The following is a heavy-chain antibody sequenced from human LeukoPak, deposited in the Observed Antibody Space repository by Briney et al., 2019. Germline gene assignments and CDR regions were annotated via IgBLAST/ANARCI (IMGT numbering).Heavy chain of an antibody. CDR2: INSDGSST. J-gene: IGHJ4*02. CDR3: ARVGATSWY. V-gene: IGHV3-74*01. D-gene: IGHD1-26*01. Sequence: PGGSLRLSCVTSGFTFSSYWMHWVRQAPGKGLVWVSRINSDGSSTNYADSVKGRFTISRDNAKNTLYLQMNSLRAEDTAVYYCARVGATSWYWGQGTLVTVSS. CDR1: GFTFSSYW.